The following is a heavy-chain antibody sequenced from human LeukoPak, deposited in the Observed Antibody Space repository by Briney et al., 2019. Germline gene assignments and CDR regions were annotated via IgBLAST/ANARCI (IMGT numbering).Heavy chain of an antibody. Sequence: GGSLRLSRAASGFTFSCYILHGLRQAPARGREGVALIRYDGTNNNYADSVKGRFTISRENSKNTLYLQMNSLRAEDTAVYYCAKDRYCTTGTCSGGFDYWGQGTLVTVSS. V-gene: IGHV3-30*02. J-gene: IGHJ4*02. CDR1: GFTFSCYI. CDR2: IRYDGTNN. D-gene: IGHD2-8*01. CDR3: AKDRYCTTGTCSGGFDY.